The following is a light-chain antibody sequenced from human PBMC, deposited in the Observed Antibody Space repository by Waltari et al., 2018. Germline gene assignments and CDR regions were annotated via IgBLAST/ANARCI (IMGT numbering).Light chain of an antibody. J-gene: IGKJ1*01. CDR2: AAS. Sequence: DIQMTQSPSSLSVSIGDRVTITCRASQCISSYLNWFQQKPGKAPKLLIYAASTLQSGVPSRFSATGSGTDFSLTIKNLQPEDFASYFCQQTYRTPWTFGRGTTV. V-gene: IGKV1-39*01. CDR3: QQTYRTPWT. CDR1: QCISSY.